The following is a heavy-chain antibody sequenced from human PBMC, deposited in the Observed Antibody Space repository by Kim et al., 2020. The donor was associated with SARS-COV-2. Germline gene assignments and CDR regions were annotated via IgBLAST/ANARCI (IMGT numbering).Heavy chain of an antibody. CDR2: IYYSGST. D-gene: IGHD3-16*02. V-gene: IGHV4-31*03. CDR1: GGSISSGGYY. J-gene: IGHJ6*02. CDR3: ASGDLVTFGGVIPKAYGMDV. Sequence: SETLSLTCTVSGGSISSGGYYWSWIRQHPGKGLEWIGYIYYSGSTYYNPSLKSRVTISVDTSKNQFSLKLSSVTAADTAVYYCASGDLVTFGGVIPKAYGMDVWGQGATVTV.